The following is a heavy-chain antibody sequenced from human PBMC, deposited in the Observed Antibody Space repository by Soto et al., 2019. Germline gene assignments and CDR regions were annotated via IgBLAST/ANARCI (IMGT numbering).Heavy chain of an antibody. V-gene: IGHV3-48*03. CDR1: GFTFSTYE. CDR3: ARDLGGYSSSWYYFDY. Sequence: EVQLVESGGGLVRPGGSLRLSCAASGFTFSTYEMNWVRQAPGKGLEWVSYISSSGSTIYYADSVKGRFTISRDNAKKSLYLQMNSLRDEDTAVYYCARDLGGYSSSWYYFDYWCQGTLVTVSS. J-gene: IGHJ4*02. D-gene: IGHD6-13*01. CDR2: ISSSGSTI.